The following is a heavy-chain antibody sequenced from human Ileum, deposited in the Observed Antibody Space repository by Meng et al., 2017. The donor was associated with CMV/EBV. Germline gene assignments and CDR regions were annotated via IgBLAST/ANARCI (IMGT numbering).Heavy chain of an antibody. CDR1: GVGFSTFG. CDR3: AKVGFGWYSIDY. CDR2: IYDGKDE. Sequence: VQFVVCVGGRVPRWVSLGASCVVSGVGFSTFGMHWLRHAPGKGTEWVAFIYDGKDESYADPEKGRFTISTDNSKNTMYLQLYTLVPEDTAVYYCAKVGFGWYSIDYWGQGTLVTVSS. V-gene: IGHV3-30*02. D-gene: IGHD6-19*01. J-gene: IGHJ4*02.